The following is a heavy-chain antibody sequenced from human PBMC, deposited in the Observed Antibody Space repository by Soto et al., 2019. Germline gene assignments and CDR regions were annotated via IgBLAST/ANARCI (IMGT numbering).Heavy chain of an antibody. V-gene: IGHV4-39*01. CDR2: IYYSGRT. CDR1: GGSISSSSYY. Sequence: SETLSLTCTVSGGSISSSSYYWGWIRQPPGKGLEWIGSIYYSGRTYYNPSLKSRVTISVDTSKNQFSLKLSSVTAADTAVYYCARHSSQSVSPIFYYYYYGMDVWGQGTTVTVSS. CDR3: ARHSSQSVSPIFYYYYYGMDV. J-gene: IGHJ6*02. D-gene: IGHD3-3*02.